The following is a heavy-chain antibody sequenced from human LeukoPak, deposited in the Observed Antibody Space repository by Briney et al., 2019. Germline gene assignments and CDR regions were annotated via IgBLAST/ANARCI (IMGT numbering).Heavy chain of an antibody. CDR2: INPNSGGT. V-gene: IGHV1-2*02. CDR3: ARPYDFWSGYYNP. J-gene: IGHJ5*02. D-gene: IGHD3-3*01. CDR1: GYTFTGYY. Sequence: ASVKVSCKASGYTFTGYYMHWVRQAPGQGLGWMGWINPNSGGTNYAQKFQGRVTMTRDTSISTAYMELSRLRSDDTAVYYCARPYDFWSGYYNPWGQGTLVTVSS.